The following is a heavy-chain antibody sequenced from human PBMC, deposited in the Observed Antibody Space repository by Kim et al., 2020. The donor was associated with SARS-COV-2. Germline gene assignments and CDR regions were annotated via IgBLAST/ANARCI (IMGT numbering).Heavy chain of an antibody. D-gene: IGHD2-15*01. V-gene: IGHV4-30-4*01. Sequence: SETLSLTCTVSGGSISSGDYYWSWIRQPPGKGLEWIGYIYYSGSTFYNPSLKSRLAISVDTSKNQFSLKLSSVTAADTAVYYCARGAPFIVVVVAATRSYGLDVWGQGTTVTVSS. CDR3: ARGAPFIVVVVAATRSYGLDV. CDR2: IYYSGST. J-gene: IGHJ6*02. CDR1: GGSISSGDYY.